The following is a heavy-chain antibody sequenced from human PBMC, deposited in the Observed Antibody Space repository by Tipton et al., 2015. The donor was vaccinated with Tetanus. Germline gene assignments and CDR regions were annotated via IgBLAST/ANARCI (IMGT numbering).Heavy chain of an antibody. D-gene: IGHD3-3*01. CDR1: GFTFSSYS. Sequence: SLRLSCAASGFTFSSYSMNWVRQAPGKGLEWVSYISSSSSTIYYADSVKGRFTISRDNAKNSLYLQMNSLRDEDTAVYYCARDHYDFWSGFPHRGGNWFDPWGQGTLVTVSS. CDR2: ISSSSSTI. V-gene: IGHV3-48*02. CDR3: ARDHYDFWSGFPHRGGNWFDP. J-gene: IGHJ5*02.